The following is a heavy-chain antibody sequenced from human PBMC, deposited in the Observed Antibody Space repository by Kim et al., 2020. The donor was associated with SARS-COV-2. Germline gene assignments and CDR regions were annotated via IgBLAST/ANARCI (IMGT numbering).Heavy chain of an antibody. Sequence: SETLSLTCTVSGGSISSSSYYWGWIRQPPGKGLEWIGSIYYSGSTYYNPSLKSRATISVDTTKNQFSLKLSSVTAADTAVYYCARDHHSSGWYPFDYWGQGTLVTVSS. CDR2: IYYSGST. J-gene: IGHJ4*02. V-gene: IGHV4-39*07. D-gene: IGHD6-19*01. CDR1: GGSISSSSYY. CDR3: ARDHHSSGWYPFDY.